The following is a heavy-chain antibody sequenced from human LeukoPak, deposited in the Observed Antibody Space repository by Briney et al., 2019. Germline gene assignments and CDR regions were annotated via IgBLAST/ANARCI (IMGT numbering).Heavy chain of an antibody. J-gene: IGHJ4*02. CDR3: SRDYYDSSGYPHFDY. CDR1: GFTFSSYA. Sequence: GSLRLSCAASGFTFSSYAMRWVRQAPGKGLEWVSAISGSGGSTYYADSVKGRFTISRDNSKNTLYLQMNSLRAEDTAVYYCSRDYYDSSGYPHFDYWGQGTLVTVSS. CDR2: ISGSGGST. V-gene: IGHV3-23*01. D-gene: IGHD3-22*01.